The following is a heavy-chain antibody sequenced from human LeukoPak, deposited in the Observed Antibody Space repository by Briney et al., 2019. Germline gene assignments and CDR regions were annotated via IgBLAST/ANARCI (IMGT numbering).Heavy chain of an antibody. D-gene: IGHD1-14*01. CDR3: ATQQGGNPAY. Sequence: GGSLRLSCAASGFTFSNFWMNWVRQAPGKGLEWVANIKQDGSVKHYVDSVKDRFTISRDNAKNMLYLQVNSLRAEDTAVYCCATQQGGNPAYWGQGTLVTVSS. CDR1: GFTFSNFW. V-gene: IGHV3-7*01. CDR2: IKQDGSVK. J-gene: IGHJ4*02.